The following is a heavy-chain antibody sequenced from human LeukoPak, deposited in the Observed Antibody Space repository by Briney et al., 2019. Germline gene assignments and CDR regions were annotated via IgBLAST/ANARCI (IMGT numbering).Heavy chain of an antibody. CDR3: ARLRGSLFAGPDY. V-gene: IGHV3-64*04. CDR1: GFSFSSYA. Sequence: GGSLRLSCSASGFSFSSYAMHWVRQAPGKGLEHISLINNVGDRAYYADSVKGRFTISRDNSKNTLYLQMNSLRAEDTAVYYCARLRGSLFAGPDYWGQGTLVTVSS. J-gene: IGHJ4*02. CDR2: INNVGDRA. D-gene: IGHD6-13*01.